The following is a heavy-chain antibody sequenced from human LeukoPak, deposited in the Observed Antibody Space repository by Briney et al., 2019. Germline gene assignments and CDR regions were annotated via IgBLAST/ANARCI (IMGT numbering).Heavy chain of an antibody. CDR1: GFNFRDYY. CDR3: ARIGTTIAAGTADY. CDR2: VSGSGGAR. D-gene: IGHD6-13*01. Sequence: GGSLRLSCAASGFNFRDYYMGWIRQAPGKRLEWISYVSGSGGARPYADSVKGRFIVSRDNAIDSLYLQMDNLGVEDTAVYYCARIGTTIAAGTADYWGQGTQVTVSS. J-gene: IGHJ4*02. V-gene: IGHV3-11*01.